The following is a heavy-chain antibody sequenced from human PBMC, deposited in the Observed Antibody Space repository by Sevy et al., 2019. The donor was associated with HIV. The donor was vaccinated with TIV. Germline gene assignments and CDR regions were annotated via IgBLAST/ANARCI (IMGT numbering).Heavy chain of an antibody. V-gene: IGHV1-18*01. CDR1: GYTFTSYG. D-gene: IGHD3-22*01. Sequence: ASVKVSCKASGYTFTSYGISWVRQAPGQGLEWMGWISAYNGNTNYAQKLQGRVTMTTDTSTSTAYMERRSLRSDDTAVYYCARGYYYDSSTLKVPYYYYYYGMDVWGQGTTVTVSS. CDR2: ISAYNGNT. J-gene: IGHJ6*02. CDR3: ARGYYYDSSTLKVPYYYYYYGMDV.